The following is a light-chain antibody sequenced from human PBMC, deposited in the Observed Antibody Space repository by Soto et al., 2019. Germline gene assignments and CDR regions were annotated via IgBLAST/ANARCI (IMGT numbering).Light chain of an antibody. CDR3: QVWDSSVEVV. Sequence: SYELTQPPSVSVAPGQTARISCGGNNIGSKTVHWYQQKPGQAPVLVVHDDSDRPSGIPERFSGSNSASTATLTISRVEAGDEADYYCQVWDSSVEVVFGGGTQLTVL. CDR2: DDS. J-gene: IGLJ2*01. CDR1: NIGSKT. V-gene: IGLV3-21*02.